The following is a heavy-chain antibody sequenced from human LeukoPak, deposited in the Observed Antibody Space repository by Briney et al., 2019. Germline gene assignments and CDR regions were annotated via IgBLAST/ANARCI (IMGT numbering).Heavy chain of an antibody. V-gene: IGHV4-34*01. CDR3: ARRQWLVPNDY. CDR1: GGSFSGYY. J-gene: IGHJ4*02. Sequence: SGTLSLTCAVYGGSFSGYYWSWIRQPPGKGLEWIGEINHSGSTNYNPSLKSRVTISVDTSKNQFSLKLSSVTAADTAVYYCARRQWLVPNDYWGQGTLVTVSS. CDR2: INHSGST. D-gene: IGHD6-19*01.